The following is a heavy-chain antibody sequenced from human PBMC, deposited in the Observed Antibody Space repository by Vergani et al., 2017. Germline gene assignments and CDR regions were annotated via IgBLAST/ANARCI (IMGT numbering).Heavy chain of an antibody. D-gene: IGHD5-24*01. CDR3: ARQGDGYSPFDY. V-gene: IGHV5-10-1*03. Sequence: EVQLVQSGAEVKKPGESLRISCKGSGYSFTSYWISWVRQMPGKGLEWMGRIDPSDSYTNYSPSFQGHVTISADKSISTAYLQWSRLKAADTAMYYCARQGDGYSPFDYWGQGTLVTVSS. CDR2: IDPSDSYT. J-gene: IGHJ4*02. CDR1: GYSFTSYW.